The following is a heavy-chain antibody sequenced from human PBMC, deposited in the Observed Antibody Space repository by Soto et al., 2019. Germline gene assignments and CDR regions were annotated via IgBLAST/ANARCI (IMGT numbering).Heavy chain of an antibody. CDR2: IYYSGST. Sequence: SATLSLTCTVSGASASCGSDYWSWFRQPPGKGLEWIGYIYYSGSTNYNPSLKSRVTISVDTSKNQFSLKLSSVTAADTAVYYCAGRHTDYYGSGRDAFDIWGQGTMVT. D-gene: IGHD3-10*01. CDR1: GASASCGSDY. J-gene: IGHJ3*02. CDR3: AGRHTDYYGSGRDAFDI. V-gene: IGHV4-61*01.